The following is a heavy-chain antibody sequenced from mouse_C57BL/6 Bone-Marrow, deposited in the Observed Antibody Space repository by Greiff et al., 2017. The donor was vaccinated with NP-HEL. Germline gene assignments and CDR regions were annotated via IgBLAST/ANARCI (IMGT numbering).Heavy chain of an antibody. Sequence: VQLQQSGAELVRPGTSVKMSCKASGYTFTNYWIGWAKQRPGHGLEWIGDIYPGGGYTNYNEKFKGKATLTADKSSSTAYMQFSSLTSEDSAIYYCARTKIIPTVVYFAYGGQGTTLTVSS. V-gene: IGHV1-63*01. CDR2: IYPGGGYT. CDR3: ARTKIIPTVVYFAY. J-gene: IGHJ2*01. D-gene: IGHD1-1*01. CDR1: GYTFTNYW.